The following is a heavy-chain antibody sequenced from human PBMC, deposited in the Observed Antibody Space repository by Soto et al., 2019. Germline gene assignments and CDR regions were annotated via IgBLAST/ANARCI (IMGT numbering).Heavy chain of an antibody. D-gene: IGHD5-12*01. CDR2: INHSGST. CDR1: GGAFSGYY. CDR3: ARYRKLGVGKIYWFAP. J-gene: IGHJ5*02. V-gene: IGHV4-34*01. Sequence: PSETLSLTCSGYGGAFSGYYWSWIRQPPGKGLEWIGEINHSGSTNYNPSLKSRVTISVDTSKNQFSLKLSSVTAADTAVYYCARYRKLGVGKIYWFAPWGQGNLVT.